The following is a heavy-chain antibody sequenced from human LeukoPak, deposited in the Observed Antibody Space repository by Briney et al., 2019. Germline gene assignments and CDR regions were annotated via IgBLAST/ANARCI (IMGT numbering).Heavy chain of an antibody. CDR1: GGSIITSNW. Sequence: SGTLSLTCAVSGGSIITSNWWTWFRQPPGKGLEWIGQIYHTETSNYNPSLESRMTISVDKSKNQFSLSLTSVTAADTAVYYCARNGLTAAGAFDIWGQGTMVTVSP. D-gene: IGHD6-25*01. J-gene: IGHJ3*02. CDR2: IYHTETS. CDR3: ARNGLTAAGAFDI. V-gene: IGHV4-4*02.